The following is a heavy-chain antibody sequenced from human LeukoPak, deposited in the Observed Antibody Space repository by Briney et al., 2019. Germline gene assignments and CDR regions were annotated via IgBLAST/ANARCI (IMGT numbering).Heavy chain of an antibody. CDR3: ARDNLAPYWYFDL. J-gene: IGHJ2*01. Sequence: GGSLRLSCAASGFTFSGYSMNWVRQAPGKGLEWVSYISSDSGTIYYADSVNGRFTISRDNAKSSLYLQMTSLRDDDTAVYYCARDNLAPYWYFDLWGRGTLVTVSS. CDR1: GFTFSGYS. CDR2: ISSDSGTI. V-gene: IGHV3-48*02. D-gene: IGHD1-14*01.